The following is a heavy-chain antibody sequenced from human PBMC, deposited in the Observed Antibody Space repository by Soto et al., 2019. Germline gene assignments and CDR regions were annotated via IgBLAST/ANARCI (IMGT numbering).Heavy chain of an antibody. J-gene: IGHJ6*02. V-gene: IGHV3-74*01. CDR2: INSDGSST. Sequence: EVQLVESGGGLVQPGGSLRLSCAASGFTFSSYWMHWVRQAPGKGLVWVSGINSDGSSTSYADSVKGRFTISRDNAKNSLYLQMYCRRASDTAVYYCARGLWDYGSGSYSGGMDVWGQGTTVTVSS. D-gene: IGHD3-10*01. CDR1: GFTFSSYW. CDR3: ARGLWDYGSGSYSGGMDV.